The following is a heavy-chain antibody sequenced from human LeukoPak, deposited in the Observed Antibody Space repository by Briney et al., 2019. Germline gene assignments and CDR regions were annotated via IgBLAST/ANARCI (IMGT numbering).Heavy chain of an antibody. J-gene: IGHJ4*02. CDR1: GFTFSSYD. CDR2: ISTSSTYI. D-gene: IGHD5-18*01. CDR3: ARDGSSAMGL. V-gene: IGHV3-21*01. Sequence: GGSLRLSCAASGFTFSSYDMNWVRQAPGKGLEWVSSISTSSTYIYYADSVKGRFTISRDNAKNSLYLQMNSLRAEDTAVYYCARDGSSAMGLWGQGTLVTVSS.